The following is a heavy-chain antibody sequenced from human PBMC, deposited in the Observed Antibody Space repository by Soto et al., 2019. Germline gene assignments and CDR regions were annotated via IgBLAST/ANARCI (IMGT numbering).Heavy chain of an antibody. CDR2: ICRRGIT. D-gene: IGHD5-18*01. CDR1: GALIHSNNC. V-gene: IGHV4-4*02. Sequence: SETLSLTCTVSGALIHSNNCWPWVRQSPGKGLEWIGEICRRGITNYNPSLKGRVTISVDNSKNQFSLSLTSVTAADTAVYYCARSERGYSYGPFDYWGQGTLVTVSS. J-gene: IGHJ4*02. CDR3: ARSERGYSYGPFDY.